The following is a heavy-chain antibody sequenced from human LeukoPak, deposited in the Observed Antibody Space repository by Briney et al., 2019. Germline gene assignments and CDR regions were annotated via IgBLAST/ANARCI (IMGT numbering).Heavy chain of an antibody. V-gene: IGHV3-48*04. CDR2: ISSSSSII. J-gene: IGHJ4*02. CDR1: GFNFNTYS. CDR3: ARDYYFDSSGYPLDY. Sequence: PGGSLRLSCAASGFNFNTYSMNWVRQAPGEGLESVSYISSSSSIIYYADSVKGRFTISRDNAKNSLYLQMNSLRAEDTAVYYCARDYYFDSSGYPLDYWGQGTLVTVSS. D-gene: IGHD3-22*01.